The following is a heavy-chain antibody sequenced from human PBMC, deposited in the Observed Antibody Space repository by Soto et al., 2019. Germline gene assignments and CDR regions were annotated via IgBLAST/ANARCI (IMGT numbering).Heavy chain of an antibody. D-gene: IGHD6-19*01. CDR2: IIPILGIA. J-gene: IGHJ4*02. V-gene: IGHV1-69*04. CDR1: GGTFSSYT. Sequence: ASVKVSCKASGGTFSSYTISWVRQAPGQGLEWMGRIIPILGIANYAQKFQGRVTITADKSTSTAYMELSSLRSEDTAVYYCARDRDSSGWYVDYWGQGTLVTVSS. CDR3: ARDRDSSGWYVDY.